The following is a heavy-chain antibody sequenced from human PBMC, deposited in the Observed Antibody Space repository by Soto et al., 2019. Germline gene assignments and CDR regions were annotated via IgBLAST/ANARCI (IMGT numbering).Heavy chain of an antibody. Sequence: PGGSLRLSCAASGFTFSNAWMSWVRQAPGKGLEWVGRIKSKTDGGTTDYAAPVKGRFTISRDDSKNTLYLQMNSLKTEDTAVYYCTPRPTTTVTTPSYWGQGTRVTFSS. CDR3: TPRPTTTVTTPSY. CDR1: GFTFSNAW. V-gene: IGHV3-15*01. J-gene: IGHJ4*02. CDR2: IKSKTDGGTT. D-gene: IGHD4-17*01.